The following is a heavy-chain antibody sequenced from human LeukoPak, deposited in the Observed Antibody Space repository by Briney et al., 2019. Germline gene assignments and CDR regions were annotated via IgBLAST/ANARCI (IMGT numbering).Heavy chain of an antibody. D-gene: IGHD1-26*01. CDR1: GFTFSSPA. CDR2: ITPSGDGT. V-gene: IGHV3-23*01. Sequence: QPGGSLRLSCVASGFTFSSPAMSWVRQTPGKGLEWVSSITPSGDGTYYAASVKGRFTISRDNSKNTLYLQMDSLRADDTAKYYCAKDSPVATWWGQGTLVTVSS. J-gene: IGHJ4*02. CDR3: AKDSPVATW.